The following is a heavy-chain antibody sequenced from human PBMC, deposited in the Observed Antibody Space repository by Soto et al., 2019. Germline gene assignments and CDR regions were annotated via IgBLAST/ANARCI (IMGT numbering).Heavy chain of an antibody. D-gene: IGHD6-13*01. Sequence: PGESLKISFNGSGYTFSNFWICWLRQLPGKGLEWMGVIYPGDHETRYSPSFRGKVTISADKSVNTAYLQWITLEASDSAVYFCARSPRSSPYFDYWGQGALVT. V-gene: IGHV5-51*01. CDR1: GYTFSNFW. CDR2: IYPGDHET. CDR3: ARSPRSSPYFDY. J-gene: IGHJ4*02.